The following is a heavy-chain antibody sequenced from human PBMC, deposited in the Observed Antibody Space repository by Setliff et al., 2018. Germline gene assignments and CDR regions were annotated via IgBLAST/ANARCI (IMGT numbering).Heavy chain of an antibody. J-gene: IGHJ4*02. V-gene: IGHV2-70*01. D-gene: IGHD2-2*02. CDR3: ARILEYCSSTSCYTLDY. CDR2: IYWDDDK. Sequence: SGPTLVNPTQTLTLTCTFSGFSLSTSGVGVGWIRQPPGKALEWLALIYWDDDKYYSTSLKTRLTIPKDTSKNQVVLTMTNIDPVDTSTYYCARILEYCSSTSCYTLDYWGQGTLVTVSS. CDR1: GFSLSTSGVG.